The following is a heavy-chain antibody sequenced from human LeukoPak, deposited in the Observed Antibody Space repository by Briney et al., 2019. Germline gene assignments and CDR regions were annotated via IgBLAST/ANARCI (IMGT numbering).Heavy chain of an antibody. CDR2: IYYSGST. CDR3: ASSSSSAGKTPRFDY. J-gene: IGHJ4*02. D-gene: IGHD6-6*01. Sequence: SETLSLTCTVSGGSISGSSYYWGWIRQPPEKGLEWIGSIYYSGSTYYNPSLKSRVTISVDTSKNQFSLKLSSVTAADTAVYYCASSSSSAGKTPRFDYWGQGTLVTVSS. CDR1: GGSISGSSYY. V-gene: IGHV4-39*07.